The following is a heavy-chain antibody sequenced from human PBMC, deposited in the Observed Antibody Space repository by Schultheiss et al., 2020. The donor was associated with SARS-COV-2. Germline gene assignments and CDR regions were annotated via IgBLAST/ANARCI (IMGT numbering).Heavy chain of an antibody. CDR3: ARDSIGSSGYYYSLFHYYYYGMDV. V-gene: IGHV3-35*01. CDR2: VSWNGSRT. Sequence: GGSLRLSCAASGFTFSNSDMNWVHQAPGKGLEWVSGVSWNGSRTHYADSVKGRFIISRDNSRNTLYLQTNSLRAEDTAVYYCARDSIGSSGYYYSLFHYYYYGMDVWGQGTTVTVSS. J-gene: IGHJ6*02. D-gene: IGHD3-22*01. CDR1: GFTFSNSD.